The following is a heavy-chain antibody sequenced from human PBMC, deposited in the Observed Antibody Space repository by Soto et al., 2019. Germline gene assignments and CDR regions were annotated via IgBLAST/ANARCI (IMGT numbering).Heavy chain of an antibody. CDR1: GFTFSSYG. J-gene: IGHJ5*02. CDR3: VRDGSGNLYLNWFDP. CDR2: IWYDGSNK. Sequence: GGSLRLSCAASGFTFSSYGMHWVRQAPGKGLEWVAVIWYDGSNKYYADSVKGRFTISRDNSKNTLYLQMNSLRDEDTAVYYCVRDGSGNLYLNWFDPWGQGTLVTVSS. D-gene: IGHD6-19*01. V-gene: IGHV3-33*01.